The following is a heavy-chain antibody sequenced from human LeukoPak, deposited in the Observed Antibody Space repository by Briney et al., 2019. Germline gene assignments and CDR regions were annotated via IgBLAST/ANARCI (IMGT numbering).Heavy chain of an antibody. V-gene: IGHV4-39*01. CDR3: ARGVVYYDSSGYKGVFDY. CDR2: IYYSGST. CDR1: GGSISSSSYY. J-gene: IGHJ4*02. Sequence: SETLSLTCTVSGGSISSSSYYWGWLRQPPGKGLGWIGSIYYSGSTYYNPSLKSRVTISVETSKNQFSLKLSSVTAADTAVYYCARGVVYYDSSGYKGVFDYWGQGTLVTVSS. D-gene: IGHD3-22*01.